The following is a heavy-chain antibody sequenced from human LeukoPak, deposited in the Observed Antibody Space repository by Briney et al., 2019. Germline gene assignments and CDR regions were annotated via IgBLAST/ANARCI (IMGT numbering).Heavy chain of an antibody. Sequence: ASVKVSCKASGYTFTSYGISWVRQAPGQRLEWMGWISAYNGNTNYAQKLQGRVTMTTDTSTSTAYMELRSLRSDDTAVYYCARDEYYFGSGSYFYFDYWGQGTLVTVSS. CDR2: ISAYNGNT. CDR3: ARDEYYFGSGSYFYFDY. CDR1: GYTFTSYG. J-gene: IGHJ4*02. D-gene: IGHD3-10*01. V-gene: IGHV1-18*01.